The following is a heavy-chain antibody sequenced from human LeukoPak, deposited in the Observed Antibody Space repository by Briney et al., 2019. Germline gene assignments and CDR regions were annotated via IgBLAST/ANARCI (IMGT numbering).Heavy chain of an antibody. CDR3: ARGSPYCSSTSCYFDY. J-gene: IGHJ4*02. V-gene: IGHV3-48*03. Sequence: GGSLRLSCAASGFSFSSYEMNWDRQAPGKGLEWVSYISSSGRSAYYTDSVKGRFTFSRDNAKNSLYLQMTSLRAEDTAVYYCARGSPYCSSTSCYFDYWGQGTLVTVSS. CDR1: GFSFSSYE. D-gene: IGHD2-2*01. CDR2: ISSSGRSA.